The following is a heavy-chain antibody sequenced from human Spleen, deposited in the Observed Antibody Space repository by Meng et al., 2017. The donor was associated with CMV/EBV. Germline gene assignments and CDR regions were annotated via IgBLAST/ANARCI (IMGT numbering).Heavy chain of an antibody. J-gene: IGHJ4*02. V-gene: IGHV4-34*01. CDR2: INHSGST. Sequence: QWQRKRWGSGWGKLPSARALRLAVYGGSFSCCDWCRNWQPPGTGLEWIGDINHSGSTNYNPSLKSRVTISVDTSKNQFSLKLSSVTAADTAVYYCARYAWHSMMPFDYWGQGTLVTVSS. D-gene: IGHD3-22*01. CDR3: ARYAWHSMMPFDY. CDR1: GGSFSCCD.